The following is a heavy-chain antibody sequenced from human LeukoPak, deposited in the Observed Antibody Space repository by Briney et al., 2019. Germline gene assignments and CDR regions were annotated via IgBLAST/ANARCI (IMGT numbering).Heavy chain of an antibody. Sequence: PSETLSLTCTVSGSSISNYYWSWIRQPPGKGLEWIGYIYYSGNNKYNPSLKSRVTISVDTSKNQFSLKLSSVTAADTAVYYCAREVPRSTDYVDYWGQGTLVTVSS. CDR3: AREVPRSTDYVDY. CDR1: GSSISNYY. D-gene: IGHD3-16*01. CDR2: IYYSGNN. V-gene: IGHV4-59*01. J-gene: IGHJ4*02.